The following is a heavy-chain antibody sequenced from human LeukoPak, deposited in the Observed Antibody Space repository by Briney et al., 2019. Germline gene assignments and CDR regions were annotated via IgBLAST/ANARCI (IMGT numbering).Heavy chain of an antibody. Sequence: QKFQGRVTITRNTSISTAYMELSRLRSDDTAVYYCARRNSYDAFDIWGQGTMVTVSS. CDR3: ARRNSYDAFDI. V-gene: IGHV1-8*03. J-gene: IGHJ3*02. D-gene: IGHD1-7*01.